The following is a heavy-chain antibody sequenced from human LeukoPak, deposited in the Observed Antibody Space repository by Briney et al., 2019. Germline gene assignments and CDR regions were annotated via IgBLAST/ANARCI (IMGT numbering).Heavy chain of an antibody. J-gene: IGHJ4*02. D-gene: IGHD1-26*01. Sequence: PGGSLRLSCAASGFTFSNAWMSWVRQAPGKGLEWVGRIKSKTDGGTTDYAAPVKGRFTISRDGSKNTLYLQMNSLKTEDTAVYYCTTDSPIVGARYDYWGQGTLVTVSS. CDR2: IKSKTDGGTT. CDR3: TTDSPIVGARYDY. CDR1: GFTFSNAW. V-gene: IGHV3-15*01.